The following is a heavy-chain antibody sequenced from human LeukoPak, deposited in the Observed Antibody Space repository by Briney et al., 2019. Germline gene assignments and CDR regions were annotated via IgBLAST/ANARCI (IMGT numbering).Heavy chain of an antibody. CDR1: GYSFTSYW. CDR3: ARRGYSYGYSSWSFDY. CDR2: IYPGDSDT. J-gene: IGHJ4*02. Sequence: GESLKISCKGSGYSFTSYWIGWVRPMPGKGLEWMGIIYPGDSDTRYSPSFQGQVTISADKSISTAYLQWSSLKASDTAMYYCARRGYSYGYSSWSFDYWGQGTLVTVSS. D-gene: IGHD5-18*01. V-gene: IGHV5-51*01.